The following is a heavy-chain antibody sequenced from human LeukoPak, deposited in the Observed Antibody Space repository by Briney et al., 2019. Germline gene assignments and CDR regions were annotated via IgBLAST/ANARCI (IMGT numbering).Heavy chain of an antibody. CDR3: ARVDTYYYGSGSYLGWFDP. Sequence: SETLSLTCTVSGGSISSYYWSWIRQPPGKGLEWIGYIYYSGSTNYNPSLKSRVTISVDTSKNQFSLKLSSVTAADTAVYYCARVDTYYYGSGSYLGWFDPWGQGTLVTVSS. CDR1: GGSISSYY. CDR2: IYYSGST. J-gene: IGHJ5*02. D-gene: IGHD3-10*01. V-gene: IGHV4-59*12.